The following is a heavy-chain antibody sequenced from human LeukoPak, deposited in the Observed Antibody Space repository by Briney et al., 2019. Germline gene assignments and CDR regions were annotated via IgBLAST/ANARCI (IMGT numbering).Heavy chain of an antibody. V-gene: IGHV3-21*01. CDR1: GFTFSSYS. D-gene: IGHD6-13*01. CDR2: VSSSSSYM. CDR3: ARSSSSMYYYYYGMDV. Sequence: GGSLRLSCAASGFTFSSYSMNWVRQAPGKGLEWVSSVSSSSSYMYYADSVKGRFTISRDNAKNSLYLQMNSLRAEDTAVYYCARSSSSMYYYYYGMDVWGQGTTVTVSS. J-gene: IGHJ6*02.